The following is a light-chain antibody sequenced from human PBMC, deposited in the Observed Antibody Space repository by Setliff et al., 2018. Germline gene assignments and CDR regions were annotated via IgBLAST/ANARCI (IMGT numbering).Light chain of an antibody. CDR1: SSGVGGYNY. CDR2: EVS. Sequence: QSALTQPPSASGSPGQSVTISCTGTSSGVGGYNYVSWYQQHPGKAPKLMIYEVSKRPSGVPDRFSGSKSGNTASLTVSGLQAEDEADYYCSSYAGSNTPDVFGTGTKGTV. J-gene: IGLJ1*01. CDR3: SSYAGSNTPDV. V-gene: IGLV2-8*01.